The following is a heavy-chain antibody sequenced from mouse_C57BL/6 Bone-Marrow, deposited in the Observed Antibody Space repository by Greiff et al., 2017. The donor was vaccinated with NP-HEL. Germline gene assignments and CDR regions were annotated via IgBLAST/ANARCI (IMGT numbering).Heavy chain of an antibody. CDR2: ISDGGSYT. V-gene: IGHV5-4*01. J-gene: IGHJ1*03. CDR1: GFTFSSYA. D-gene: IGHD1-1*01. CDR3: ARDRGYYGSRIYWYFDV. Sequence: EVQLQESGGGLVKPGGSLKLSCAASGFTFSSYAMSWVRQTPEKRLEWVATISDGGSYTYYPDNVKGRFTISRDNAKNNLYLQMSHLKSEDTAMYYCARDRGYYGSRIYWYFDVWGTGTTVTVSS.